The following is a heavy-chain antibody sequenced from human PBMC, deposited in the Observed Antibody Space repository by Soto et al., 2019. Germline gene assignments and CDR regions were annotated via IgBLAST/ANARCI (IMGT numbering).Heavy chain of an antibody. V-gene: IGHV3-15*01. D-gene: IGHD3-9*01. CDR1: GFTFSNAW. CDR3: SRDDSDWFFN. CDR2: IKSKTDGGTT. Sequence: GGSLRLSCAASGFTFSNAWMSWVRQAPGKGLEWVGRIKSKTDGGTTYAASVKGRFTISRDDSKKTAYLQMNSLESEDTAVYYCSRDDSDWFFNWGRGTLVTVSS. J-gene: IGHJ4*02.